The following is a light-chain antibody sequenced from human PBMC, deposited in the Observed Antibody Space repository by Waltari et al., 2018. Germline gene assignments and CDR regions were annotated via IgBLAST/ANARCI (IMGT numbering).Light chain of an antibody. J-gene: IGLJ1*01. CDR1: SSDVGGYYY. CDR2: EVS. Sequence: QSALTQPPSASGSPGQSVTISCTGTSSDVGGYYYVSWYQQHPGKAPKLMIYEVSKRPSGFPSRFSGSKSGNTASLTVSGLQAEAEADYYCSSYAGSNNLHYVFGTGTKVTVL. V-gene: IGLV2-8*01. CDR3: SSYAGSNNLHYV.